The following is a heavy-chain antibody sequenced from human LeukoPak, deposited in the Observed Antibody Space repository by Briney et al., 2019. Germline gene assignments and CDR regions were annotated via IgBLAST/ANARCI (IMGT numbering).Heavy chain of an antibody. V-gene: IGHV3-66*01. J-gene: IGHJ4*02. Sequence: GRSLRLSCAASGFTFSSYGMHWVRQAPGKGLEWVSVIYSGGSTYYADSVKGRFTISRDNSKNTLYLQMNSLRAEDTAVYYCARAWPYFDSWGQGTLVTVSS. CDR1: GFTFSSYG. CDR2: IYSGGST. CDR3: ARAWPYFDS.